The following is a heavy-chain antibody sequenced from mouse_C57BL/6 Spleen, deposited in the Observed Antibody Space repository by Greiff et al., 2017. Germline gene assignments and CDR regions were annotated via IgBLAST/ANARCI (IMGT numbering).Heavy chain of an antibody. D-gene: IGHD1-1*01. CDR2: INPSGGYT. Sequence: QVQLQQSGAELAKPGASVKLSCKASGYTFTSYWMHWVKQRPGQGLEWMGYINPSGGYTKYKQKFKDKATLTADKSSSTAYMQLSSLTYEDSAVYYCARGGSSYSGFAYWGQGTLVTVSA. CDR1: GYTFTSYW. V-gene: IGHV1-7*01. J-gene: IGHJ3*01. CDR3: ARGGSSYSGFAY.